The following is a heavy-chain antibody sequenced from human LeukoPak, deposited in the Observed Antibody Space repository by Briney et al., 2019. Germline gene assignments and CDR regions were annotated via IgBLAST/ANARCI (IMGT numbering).Heavy chain of an antibody. CDR3: AKSSSGIYLRWFDP. CDR1: GFTFTNYA. V-gene: IGHV3-23*01. Sequence: GGSLRLSCAASGFTFTNYAMSWVRQAPGKGLEWVSALSASGGSTYYADSVKGRFTISRDNSKNTVYLQMNSLRAEDTALYYCAKSSSGIYLRWFDPWGQGTLATVSS. CDR2: LSASGGST. J-gene: IGHJ5*02. D-gene: IGHD3-10*01.